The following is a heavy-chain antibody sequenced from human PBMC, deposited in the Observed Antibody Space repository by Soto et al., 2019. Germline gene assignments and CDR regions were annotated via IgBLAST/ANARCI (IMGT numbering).Heavy chain of an antibody. J-gene: IGHJ3*01. V-gene: IGHV3-23*01. D-gene: IGHD1-7*01. Sequence: EEQLLESGGGLIQPGGSLRLSCAASGFTFSNHVMNWVRQAPGKGLEWVSSLTGGGDSTFYADSVKGRFTTCRDNPKNTLYLQMSAQRADDAAVYYCVRRAITETTKWGAFDLWGQGTMVTVSS. CDR3: VRRAITETTKWGAFDL. CDR2: LTGGGDST. CDR1: GFTFSNHV.